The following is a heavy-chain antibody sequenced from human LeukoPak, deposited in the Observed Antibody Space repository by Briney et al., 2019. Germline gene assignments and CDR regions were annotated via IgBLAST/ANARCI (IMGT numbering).Heavy chain of an antibody. V-gene: IGHV4-59*01. D-gene: IGHD3-22*01. CDR1: GGSISSYY. J-gene: IGHJ3*02. CDR2: IYDSGRT. CDR3: ARGRGPYYDSSGYYRDAFAI. Sequence: PSEALSLTCTVPGGSISSYYWSWIRQPPGKGLEWIGYIYDSGRTNYSPSIKSPVTISVGTSKTQLSLKLSSVTAADTAVYYCARGRGPYYDSSGYYRDAFAIWGEGTMVTVSS.